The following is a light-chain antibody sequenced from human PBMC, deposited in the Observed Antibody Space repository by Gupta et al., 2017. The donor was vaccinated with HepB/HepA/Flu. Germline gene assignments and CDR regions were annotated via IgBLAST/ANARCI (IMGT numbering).Light chain of an antibody. V-gene: IGKV1-39*01. J-gene: IGKJ2*01. Sequence: DIQMTQSPSSLSASLGDRVTITCRASQSIRNYLNWYQQKPGKAPKLLIYAASNLQSGVPSRFSGSGSGTSFTLTISRLQSEDFATYYCQQRDSTPKTFGQGTRLE. CDR1: QSIRNY. CDR3: QQRDSTPKT. CDR2: AAS.